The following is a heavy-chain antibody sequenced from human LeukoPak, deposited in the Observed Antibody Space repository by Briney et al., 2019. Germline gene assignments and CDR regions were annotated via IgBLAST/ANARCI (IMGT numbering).Heavy chain of an antibody. V-gene: IGHV3-9*01. CDR1: GLSFEAYC. J-gene: IGHJ4*02. CDR2: INWNSDDM. Sequence: PGKSLRLSCAASGLSFEAYCMYWVRQAPGKGLEWVSGINWNSDDMAYADSVKGRFTISRDNAKNCLYLHMNSLTVEDTALYYCTRVTSWRTGFDYWGQGTLVTVSS. D-gene: IGHD1-1*01. CDR3: TRVTSWRTGFDY.